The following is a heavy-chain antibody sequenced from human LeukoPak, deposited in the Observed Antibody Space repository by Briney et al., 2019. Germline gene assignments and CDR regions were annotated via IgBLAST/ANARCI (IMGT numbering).Heavy chain of an antibody. D-gene: IGHD6-19*01. V-gene: IGHV4-59*01. J-gene: IGHJ4*02. CDR2: IYYSGST. Sequence: SETLSLTCTVSGGSISSYYWSWIRQPPGKGLEWIGYIYYSGSTNYNPSLKSRVTISVDTSKNQFSLKLSSVTAADTAVYYCARGIAVAGSDYWGQGTLVTVPS. CDR1: GGSISSYY. CDR3: ARGIAVAGSDY.